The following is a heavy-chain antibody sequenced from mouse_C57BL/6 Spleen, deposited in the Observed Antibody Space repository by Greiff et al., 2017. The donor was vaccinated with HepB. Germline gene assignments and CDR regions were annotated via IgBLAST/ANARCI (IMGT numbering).Heavy chain of an antibody. CDR2: IHPNSGST. Sequence: QVHVKQPGAELVKPGASVKLSCKASGYTFTSYWMHWVKQRPGQGLEWIGMIHPNSGSTNYNEKFKSKATLTVDKSSSTAYMQLSSLTSEDSAVYYCAHEDWYFDVCGTGTTVTVSS. CDR3: AHEDWYFDV. V-gene: IGHV1-64*01. J-gene: IGHJ1*03. CDR1: GYTFTSYW.